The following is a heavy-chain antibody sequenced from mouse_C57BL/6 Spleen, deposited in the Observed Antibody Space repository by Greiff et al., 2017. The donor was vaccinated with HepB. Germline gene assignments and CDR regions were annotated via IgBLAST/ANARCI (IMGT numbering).Heavy chain of an antibody. D-gene: IGHD2-14*01. V-gene: IGHV1-42*01. CDR2: INPSTGGT. CDR3: ARRYGYAMDY. Sequence: VQLQQSGPELVKPGASVKISCKASGYSFTGYYMNWVKQSPEKSLEWIGEINPSTGGTTYNQKFKAKATLTVDKSSSTAYMQLKSLTSEDSAVYYCARRYGYAMDYWGQGTSVTVSS. CDR1: GYSFTGYY. J-gene: IGHJ4*01.